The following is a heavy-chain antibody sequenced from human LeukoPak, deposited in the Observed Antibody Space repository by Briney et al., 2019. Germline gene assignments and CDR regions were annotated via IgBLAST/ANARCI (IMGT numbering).Heavy chain of an antibody. CDR2: ISGSGGST. D-gene: IGHD3-22*01. CDR3: AKGDRYYDSSGYIDY. CDR1: GFTFSSYA. J-gene: IGHJ4*02. Sequence: PGGSLRLSCAASGFTFSSYAMSWVRQAPGRGLEWVSAISGSGGSTYYADSVKGRFTISRDNSKNTLYLRMNSLRAEDTAVYYCAKGDRYYDSSGYIDYWGQGTLVIVSS. V-gene: IGHV3-23*01.